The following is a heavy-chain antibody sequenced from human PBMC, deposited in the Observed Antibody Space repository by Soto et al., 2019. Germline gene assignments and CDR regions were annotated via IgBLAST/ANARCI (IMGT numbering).Heavy chain of an antibody. CDR1: GGTFSSYT. Sequence: QVQLVQSGAEVKKPGSSVKVSCKASGGTFSSYTISWVRQAPGQGLEWMGRIIPILGIANYAQKFQGRVTISADKSTSTACMELSSLRSEDTAVYYCATTIDIVATTERLDYWGQGTLVTVSS. CDR2: IIPILGIA. CDR3: ATTIDIVATTERLDY. D-gene: IGHD5-12*01. V-gene: IGHV1-69*02. J-gene: IGHJ4*02.